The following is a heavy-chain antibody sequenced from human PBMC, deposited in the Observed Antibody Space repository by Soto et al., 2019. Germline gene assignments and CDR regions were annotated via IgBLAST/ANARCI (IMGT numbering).Heavy chain of an antibody. V-gene: IGHV3-48*01. J-gene: IGHJ4*02. CDR3: ARVSVGYDILTGYYPLGIDY. CDR2: ISSGSTTI. Sequence: GGSLRLSCAASGFNFSGHSMNWVSQETREGLEWVSFISSGSTTIYYADSVKGRFTISVDTSKNQFSLKLSSVTAADTAVYYCARVSVGYDILTGYYPLGIDYWGQGTLVTVSS. CDR1: GFNFSGHS. D-gene: IGHD3-9*01.